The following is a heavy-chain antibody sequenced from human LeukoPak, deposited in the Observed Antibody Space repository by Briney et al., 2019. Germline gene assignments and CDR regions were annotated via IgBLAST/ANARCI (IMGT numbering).Heavy chain of an antibody. Sequence: GGSLRLSCAASGFTFSSYWMSWVRQAPGKGLEWVANIKQDGSEKYYVDSVKGRFTISRDNAKNSLYLQMNILRAEDTAVYYCARTRSFTSSWDYNWFDPWGQGTLVTVSS. V-gene: IGHV3-7*01. D-gene: IGHD6-13*01. J-gene: IGHJ5*02. CDR3: ARTRSFTSSWDYNWFDP. CDR1: GFTFSSYW. CDR2: IKQDGSEK.